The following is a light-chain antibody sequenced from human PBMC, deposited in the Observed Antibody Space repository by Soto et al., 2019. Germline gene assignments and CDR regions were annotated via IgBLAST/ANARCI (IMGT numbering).Light chain of an antibody. J-gene: IGLJ3*02. CDR2: EVS. V-gene: IGLV2-14*01. CDR3: GSYTSRSTWV. CDR1: SSDIGGYNY. Sequence: QSVLTQPASVSGSPGQSVTVSCTGTSSDIGGYNYVSWYQQHPGKAPKLIIYEVSNRPSGVSNRFSGSKSGNTASLTISGLQAEDETDYYCGSYTSRSTWVFGGGTKLTV.